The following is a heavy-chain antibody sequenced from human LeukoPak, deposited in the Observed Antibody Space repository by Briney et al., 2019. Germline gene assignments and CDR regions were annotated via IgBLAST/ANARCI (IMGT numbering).Heavy chain of an antibody. V-gene: IGHV4-59*01. D-gene: IGHD3-3*01. CDR3: ARVYRSRITIFGVVIIPSWFDP. Sequence: SETLSLTCTVPGGSISSYYWSWIRQPPGKGLEWIGSIYYSGSTNYNPSLKSRVTISVDTSKNQFSLKLSSVTAADTAVYYCARVYRSRITIFGVVIIPSWFDPWGQGTLVTVSS. CDR2: IYYSGST. J-gene: IGHJ5*02. CDR1: GGSISSYY.